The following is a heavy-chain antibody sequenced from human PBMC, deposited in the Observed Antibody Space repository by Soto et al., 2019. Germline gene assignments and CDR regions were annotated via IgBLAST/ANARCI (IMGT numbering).Heavy chain of an antibody. J-gene: IGHJ4*02. CDR3: AREMAGIHPPFDH. CDR1: GFSFSNAN. CDR2: SDFDGRNK. V-gene: IGHV3-33*01. Sequence: RSLRLSFAESGFSFSNANIHWVRQAPGRGLDWVAGSDFDGRNKYYADPVKGRFTISRDNSKSTLYLQMNSLRAEDTAVYYCAREMAGIHPPFDHWGQGALVTVSS.